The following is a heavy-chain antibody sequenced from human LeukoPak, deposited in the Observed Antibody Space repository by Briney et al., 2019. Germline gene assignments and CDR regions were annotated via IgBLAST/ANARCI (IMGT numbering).Heavy chain of an antibody. J-gene: IGHJ4*02. CDR3: APAETRYSSKSLDY. CDR1: GFTFSRYG. D-gene: IGHD6-13*01. V-gene: IGHV3-30*03. Sequence: GGSLRLSCEASGFTFSRYGMHWVRQAPGKGLEWVSVVSYDGSAKYYAGSVKGRFTISRDNSKNTLLLQMNSLRGEDTALYYCAPAETRYSSKSLDYWGKGTLVSVSS. CDR2: VSYDGSAK.